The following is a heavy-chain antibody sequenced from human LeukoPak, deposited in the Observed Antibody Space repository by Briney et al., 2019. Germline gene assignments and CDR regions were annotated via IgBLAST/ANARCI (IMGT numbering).Heavy chain of an antibody. V-gene: IGHV1-18*01. J-gene: IGHJ6*02. CDR1: GYTFINYD. Sequence: GASVTVSCTASGYTFINYDIRWVRQAPGQGLEWMGWISGYNGNTNYAQKFQGRVTMTTDTSTSTAYMELRSLRSDDTAVYYCAREVTHHVYYGMDVWGQGTTVTVSS. CDR2: ISGYNGNT. D-gene: IGHD4-23*01. CDR3: AREVTHHVYYGMDV.